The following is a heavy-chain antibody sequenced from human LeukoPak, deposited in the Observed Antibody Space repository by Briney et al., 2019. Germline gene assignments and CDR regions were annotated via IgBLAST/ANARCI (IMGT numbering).Heavy chain of an antibody. J-gene: IGHJ5*02. CDR2: IGTAGDT. CDR3: AGEVRHGWFDP. Sequence: GGSLRLSCAASGFTFSSYDMHWVRQATGKGLEWVSAIGTAGDTYYPGSVKGRFTISRENAKNSLYLQMNSLRAGDTAVYYCAGEVRHGWFDPWGQGTLVTVSS. V-gene: IGHV3-13*01. CDR1: GFTFSSYD.